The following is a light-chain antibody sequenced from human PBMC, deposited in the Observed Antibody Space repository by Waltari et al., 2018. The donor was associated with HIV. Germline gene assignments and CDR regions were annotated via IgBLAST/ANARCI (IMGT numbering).Light chain of an antibody. Sequence: QSVLTQPPSASGTPGQRFTISCSRSSSNTGTHTVSWYQHLPGTAPNLLIYDNNKRPSGVPDRFSGSKSGTSASLAISGLQSEDEADYYCASWDDSLNGRVFGGGTKLTVL. CDR2: DNN. CDR1: SSNTGTHT. J-gene: IGLJ3*02. V-gene: IGLV1-44*01. CDR3: ASWDDSLNGRV.